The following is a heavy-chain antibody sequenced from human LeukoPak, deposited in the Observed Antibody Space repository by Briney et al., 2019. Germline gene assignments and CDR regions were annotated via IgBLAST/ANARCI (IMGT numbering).Heavy chain of an antibody. CDR2: IWYDGSNK. J-gene: IGHJ6*04. CDR3: ARPPSSGNLVFYGMDV. D-gene: IGHD3-10*01. V-gene: IGHV3-33*01. CDR1: GFTFSSYG. Sequence: PGRSLRLSCAASGFTFSSYGMHWVRQAPGKGLEWVAVIWYDGSNKYYADSVKGRFTISRDNSKNTLYLQMNSLRAEDTAVYYCARPPSSGNLVFYGMDVWGKGTTVTVSS.